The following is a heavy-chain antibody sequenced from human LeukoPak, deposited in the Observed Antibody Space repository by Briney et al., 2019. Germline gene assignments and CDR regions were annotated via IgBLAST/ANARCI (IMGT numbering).Heavy chain of an antibody. V-gene: IGHV1-2*02. D-gene: IGHD1-1*01. CDR3: ARDLGFAGTTKGAFDI. CDR1: GYTFTGYY. Sequence: ASVKVSCKASGYTFTGYYMHWVRQAPGQGLEWMGWINPNSGGTNYAQKFQGRVAMTRDTSISTAYMELSRLRSDDTAVHYCARDLGFAGTTKGAFDIWGQGTMVTVSS. J-gene: IGHJ3*02. CDR2: INPNSGGT.